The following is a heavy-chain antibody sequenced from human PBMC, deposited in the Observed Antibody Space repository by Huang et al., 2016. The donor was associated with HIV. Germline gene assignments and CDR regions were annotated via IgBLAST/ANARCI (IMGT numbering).Heavy chain of an antibody. D-gene: IGHD3-10*01. CDR3: LKDQVGP. J-gene: IGHJ5*02. CDR2: MAYDGTTK. CDR1: GFPFSDYG. Sequence: QVQLVESGGGVVQPGASLRLSCATSGFPFSDYGRHWVRQPPGKGLEWVAFMAYDGTTKVYADSVEGRFTVSRDNSKSTLYLQMNSLRLEDTSIYYCLKDQVGPWGQGTLVTVSS. V-gene: IGHV3-30*02.